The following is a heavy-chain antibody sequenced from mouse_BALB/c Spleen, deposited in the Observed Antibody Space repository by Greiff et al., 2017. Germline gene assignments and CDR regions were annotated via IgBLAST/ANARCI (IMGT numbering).Heavy chain of an antibody. CDR3: AREGYGNYGWFAY. CDR1: GFSLTSYG. V-gene: IGHV2-2*02. J-gene: IGHJ3*01. D-gene: IGHD2-1*01. CDR2: IWSGGST. Sequence: QVQLQQSGPGLVQPSQSLSITCTVSGFSLTSYGVHWVRQSPGKGLEWRGVIWSGGSTDYNAAFISRLSISKDNSKSQVFFKMNSLQANDTAIYYCAREGYGNYGWFAYWGQGTLVTVSA.